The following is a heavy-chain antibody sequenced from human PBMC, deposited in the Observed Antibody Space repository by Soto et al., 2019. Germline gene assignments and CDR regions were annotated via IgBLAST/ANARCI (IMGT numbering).Heavy chain of an antibody. D-gene: IGHD4-4*01. Sequence: QVQLVQSGAEVKKPESSVKVSCKAPGGTFSTYAISWVRQAPGQGLEWMGGIIPMFGTANYAQRFQDRVTITANETTNTVYMELSSLRSEDTAVYFCASGLQLSLRRINNGYSGWGQGTLVTVSS. CDR1: GGTFSTYA. CDR3: ASGLQLSLRRINNGYSG. V-gene: IGHV1-69*12. J-gene: IGHJ4*02. CDR2: IIPMFGTA.